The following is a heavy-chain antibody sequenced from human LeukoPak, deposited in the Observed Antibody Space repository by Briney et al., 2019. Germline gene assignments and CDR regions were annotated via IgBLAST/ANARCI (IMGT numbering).Heavy chain of an antibody. J-gene: IGHJ5*02. D-gene: IGHD3-10*01. CDR3: ARESASVFSMIRGVGWFDP. CDR1: GGSISNDY. V-gene: IGHV4-4*07. CDR2: VHSTGYA. Sequence: SETLSLTCVVSGGSISNDYWNWIRQPAGRDLEWIGRVHSTGYADYNPSLTSRVTMSVDTSKNHFSLNLKSVTAADTAVYYCARESASVFSMIRGVGWFDPWGQGTLVTVSS.